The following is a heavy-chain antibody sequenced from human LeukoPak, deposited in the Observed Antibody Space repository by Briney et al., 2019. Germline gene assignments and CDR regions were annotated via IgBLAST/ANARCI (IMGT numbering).Heavy chain of an antibody. CDR2: ISGSGGST. V-gene: IGHV3-23*01. CDR3: AKDRYSSSWYFDY. Sequence: GGSLRLSCTASGFTFSSYAMSWVRQAPGKGLEWVSAISGSGGSTYYADSVKGRFTISRDNSKNTLYLQMNSLRAEDTAVYYCAKDRYSSSWYFDYWGQGTLVTVSS. CDR1: GFTFSSYA. D-gene: IGHD6-13*01. J-gene: IGHJ4*02.